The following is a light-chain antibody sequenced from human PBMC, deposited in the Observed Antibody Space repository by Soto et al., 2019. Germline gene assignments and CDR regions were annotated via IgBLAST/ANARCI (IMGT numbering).Light chain of an antibody. Sequence: DIQMTQSPSTLSASVGDRVTITCRASQSISNWLAWYQQKPGKAPRLLIYDASYLERGVPSRFSGSGSGTEFTLTISDLQPDDLANYYCQQYNSFWTFGQGTKVEI. CDR1: QSISNW. J-gene: IGKJ1*01. CDR3: QQYNSFWT. V-gene: IGKV1-5*01. CDR2: DAS.